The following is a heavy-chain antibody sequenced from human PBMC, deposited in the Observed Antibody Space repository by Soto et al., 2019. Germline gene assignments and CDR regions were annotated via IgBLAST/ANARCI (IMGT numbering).Heavy chain of an antibody. CDR2: IYYSGST. D-gene: IGHD2-15*01. J-gene: IGHJ4*02. Sequence: QLQLQESGPGLVKPSETLSLTCTVSGGSISSSSYYWGWIRQPPGKGREWIGRIYYSGSTYYNPSLKSRVTISVDTSKNQFSLKLSSVTAADTAVYYCARHTPAISISDHWGQGTLVTVSS. CDR3: ARHTPAISISDH. CDR1: GGSISSSSYY. V-gene: IGHV4-39*01.